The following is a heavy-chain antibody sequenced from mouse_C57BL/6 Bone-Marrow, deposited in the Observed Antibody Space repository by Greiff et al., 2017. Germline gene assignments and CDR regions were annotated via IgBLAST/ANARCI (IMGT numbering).Heavy chain of an antibody. CDR2: INPSTGGT. V-gene: IGHV1-42*01. CDR3: ASHYCDY. J-gene: IGHJ2*01. Sequence: EVQLQQSGPELVKPGASVKISCTASGYSFTGYYMNWVKQTPEKSLEWIGEINPSTGGTTYNQTVKAKVTLTVDKSSSTAYMQLKSLTSEDSAVYYCASHYCDYWGQGTTLTVSS. CDR1: GYSFTGYY.